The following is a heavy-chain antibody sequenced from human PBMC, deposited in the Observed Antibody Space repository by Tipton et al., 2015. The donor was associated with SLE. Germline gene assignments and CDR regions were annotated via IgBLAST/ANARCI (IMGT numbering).Heavy chain of an antibody. Sequence: LRLSCAVYGGSFSGYYWSWIRQPPGKGLEWIGEINHSGSTNYNPSLKSRVTIPVDTSKNQFSLKLSSVTTADTAVYYCARGGMTFIAAAGTGNWFDPWGQGTLVTVSS. V-gene: IGHV4-34*01. CDR3: ARGGMTFIAAAGTGNWFDP. CDR1: GGSFSGYY. D-gene: IGHD6-13*01. J-gene: IGHJ5*02. CDR2: INHSGST.